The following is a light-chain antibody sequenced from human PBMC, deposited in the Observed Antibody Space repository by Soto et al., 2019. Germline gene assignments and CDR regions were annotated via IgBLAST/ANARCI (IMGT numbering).Light chain of an antibody. Sequence: QSVLTQPPSGSAAPGQKVTISFSGSSSNIGGNSVSWYQQLPGTAPQLLTYDDDTRPSGIPERFSGSESVTSATLGITGFQTRDEPDYYCGSWDTSLSAYVFATGSKVTVL. CDR1: SSNIGGNS. J-gene: IGLJ1*01. V-gene: IGLV1-51*01. CDR2: DDD. CDR3: GSWDTSLSAYV.